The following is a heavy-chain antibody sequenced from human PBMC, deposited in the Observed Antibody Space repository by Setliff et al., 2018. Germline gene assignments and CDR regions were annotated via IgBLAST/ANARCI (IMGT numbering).Heavy chain of an antibody. Sequence: GESLKISCEGSGFIFSNYFMSWFRQAPGKGLEWLSYVTTTGGFTKEADSVRGRFSVSRDNSKKSVYLQINDLRAEDTALYFCAKGGDWDDQHYAFDIWGQGTMVTV. CDR1: GFIFSNYF. D-gene: IGHD1-1*01. CDR2: VTTTGGFT. J-gene: IGHJ3*02. V-gene: IGHV3-11*03. CDR3: AKGGDWDDQHYAFDI.